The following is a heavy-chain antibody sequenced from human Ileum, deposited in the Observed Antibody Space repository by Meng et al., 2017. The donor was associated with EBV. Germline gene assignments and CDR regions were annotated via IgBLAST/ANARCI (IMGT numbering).Heavy chain of an antibody. CDR1: GFTFSIYD. D-gene: IGHD1-14*01. CDR3: GKDDERVRGPEP. J-gene: IGHJ4*02. CDR2: ISGSGGDT. V-gene: IGHV3-23*01. Sequence: VVLLESGGGLGQPGGSLRVSCAASGFTFSIYDMTWVRQSPGKGLEWVSSISGSGGDTYYADSVKGRFTIARDNSKNTLYLQMDSLRAEDTAVYYCGKDDERVRGPEPWGQGTLVTVSS.